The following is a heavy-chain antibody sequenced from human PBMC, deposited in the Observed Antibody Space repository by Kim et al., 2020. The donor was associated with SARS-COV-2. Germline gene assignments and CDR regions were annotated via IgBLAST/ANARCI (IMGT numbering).Heavy chain of an antibody. V-gene: IGHV3-33*06. J-gene: IGHJ4*02. Sequence: SVKGRFTISRDNSKNTLYLQMNSLRAEDTAVYYCAKDVDPTMVRGVIIDYWGQGTLVTVSS. D-gene: IGHD3-10*01. CDR3: AKDVDPTMVRGVIIDY.